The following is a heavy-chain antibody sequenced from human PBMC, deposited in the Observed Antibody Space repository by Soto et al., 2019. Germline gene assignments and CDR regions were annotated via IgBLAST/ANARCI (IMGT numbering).Heavy chain of an antibody. Sequence: GGSLRLSCAASGFTFSSYSMNWVRQAPGKGLEWVSYISSSSTIYYADSVKGRFTISRDNAKNSLYLQMNSLRDEDTAVYYCARDSFGEFRDGFVWGQGTLVTVSS. CDR3: ARDSFGEFRDGFV. J-gene: IGHJ4*02. V-gene: IGHV3-48*02. D-gene: IGHD3-10*01. CDR1: GFTFSSYS. CDR2: ISSSSTI.